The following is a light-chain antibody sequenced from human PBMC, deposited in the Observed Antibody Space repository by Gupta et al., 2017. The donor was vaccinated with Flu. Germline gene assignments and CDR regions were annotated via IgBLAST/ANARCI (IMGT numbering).Light chain of an antibody. V-gene: IGLV2-11*03. Sequence: GTFSDVGAYNYVSWYQQHPGKAPKLMISDVTKRPSGVPERFSGSKSGNTASLTISGLQAVDEADYYCCSYATTYTWVFGGGTKLTVL. CDR1: FSDVGAYNY. J-gene: IGLJ3*02. CDR2: DVT. CDR3: CSYATTYTWV.